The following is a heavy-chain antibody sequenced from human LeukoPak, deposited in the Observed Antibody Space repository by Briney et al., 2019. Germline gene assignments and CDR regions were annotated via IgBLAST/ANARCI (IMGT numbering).Heavy chain of an antibody. CDR1: GFAISTYA. CDR3: ARQLGYCAAGTCYFDS. Sequence: GGSLRLSCAASGFAISTYAMAWVRQAPGRGLEWISSLSSGRSPSYSDSLEGRLTMSSDNARNTLYLQMDNLRGEDTAMYYCARQLGYCAAGTCYFDSWGHGTQVTVSS. V-gene: IGHV3-69-1*01. CDR2: LSSGRSP. D-gene: IGHD2-8*02. J-gene: IGHJ4*01.